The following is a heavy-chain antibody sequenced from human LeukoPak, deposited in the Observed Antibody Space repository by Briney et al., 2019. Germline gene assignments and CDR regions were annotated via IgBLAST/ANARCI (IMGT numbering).Heavy chain of an antibody. CDR2: ISWNSGSI. CDR1: GFTFDDYA. J-gene: IGHJ4*02. Sequence: GRSLRLSCAASGFTFDDYAMHWVRQAPGKGLEWVSGISWNSGSIDYADSVKGRFTISRDYAKNSLYLQMNSLSGEDTALYYCAKEFGSGRCYFDYWGEETLVSVSS. D-gene: IGHD6-19*01. V-gene: IGHV3-9*01. CDR3: AKEFGSGRCYFDY.